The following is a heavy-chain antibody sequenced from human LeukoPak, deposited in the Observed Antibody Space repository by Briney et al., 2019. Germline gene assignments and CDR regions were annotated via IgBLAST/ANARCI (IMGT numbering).Heavy chain of an antibody. J-gene: IGHJ6*02. CDR1: GYSFTSYW. Sequence: PGESLKISCKGSGYSFTSYWISWVRQMPGKGLEWMGRIDPSDSYTNYSPSFQGHVTISADKSISTAYLQWSSLKASDTAMYYCARSYDILTGYYTEYYYHGMDVWGQGTTVTVSS. D-gene: IGHD3-9*01. CDR2: IDPSDSYT. CDR3: ARSYDILTGYYTEYYYHGMDV. V-gene: IGHV5-10-1*01.